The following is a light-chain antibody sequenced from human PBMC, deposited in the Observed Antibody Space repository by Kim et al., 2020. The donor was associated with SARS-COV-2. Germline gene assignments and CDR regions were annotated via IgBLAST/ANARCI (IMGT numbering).Light chain of an antibody. CDR3: NSRDSSGNHLV. J-gene: IGLJ1*01. V-gene: IGLV3-19*01. CDR2: GKN. CDR1: SLRSYY. Sequence: ALGQTVMITCQGDSLRSYYASWYQQTPGQAPVLVIYGKNNRPSGIPDRFSGSRSGNTASLTIPGAQAEDEADYYCNSRDSSGNHLVFGTGTKVTVL.